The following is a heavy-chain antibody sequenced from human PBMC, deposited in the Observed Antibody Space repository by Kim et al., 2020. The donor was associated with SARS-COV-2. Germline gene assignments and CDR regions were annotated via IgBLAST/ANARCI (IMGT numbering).Heavy chain of an antibody. CDR1: GFTFRNHV. J-gene: IGHJ4*02. CDR3: ARRIVGAINAYDY. D-gene: IGHD1-26*01. CDR2: ISGGGDST. V-gene: IGHV3-23*01. Sequence: GGSLRLSCEASGFTFRNHVMSWVRQAPGKGLDWVSVISGGGDSTYYADSVKGRFTISRDNSKNTLYLQMNSLRAEDTAVYYCARRIVGAINAYDYWGQGTLVTVSS.